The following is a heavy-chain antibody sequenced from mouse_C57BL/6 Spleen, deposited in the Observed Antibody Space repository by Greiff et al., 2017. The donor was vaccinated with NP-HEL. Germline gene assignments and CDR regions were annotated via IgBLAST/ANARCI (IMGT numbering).Heavy chain of an antibody. V-gene: IGHV1-9*01. CDR1: GYTFTGYW. D-gene: IGHD1-1*01. CDR2: ILPGSGST. Sequence: ESGAELMKPGASVKLSCKATGYTFTGYWIEWVKQRPGHGLEWIGEILPGSGSTNYNEKFKGKATFTADTSSNTAYMQLSSLTTEDSAIYYCARGHHYYGSSYDWYFDVWGTGTTVTVSS. J-gene: IGHJ1*03. CDR3: ARGHHYYGSSYDWYFDV.